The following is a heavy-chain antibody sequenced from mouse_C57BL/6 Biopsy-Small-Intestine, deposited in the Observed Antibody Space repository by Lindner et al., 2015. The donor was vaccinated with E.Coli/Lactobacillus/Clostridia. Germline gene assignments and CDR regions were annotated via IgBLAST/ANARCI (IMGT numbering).Heavy chain of an antibody. J-gene: IGHJ4*01. CDR2: INPNLGVT. CDR3: AREADWQLIGPGGPDH. V-gene: IGHV1S61*01. CDR1: GYSFTGYY. D-gene: IGHD1-1*02. Sequence: SVKVSCKASGYSFTGYYIHWVRQAPGQGLQWMGWINPNLGVTNFAQKFQDRVTLTSDTSISTAFMELTSLTSDDTGVYYCAREADWQLIGPGGPDHWGQGTLVTVSS.